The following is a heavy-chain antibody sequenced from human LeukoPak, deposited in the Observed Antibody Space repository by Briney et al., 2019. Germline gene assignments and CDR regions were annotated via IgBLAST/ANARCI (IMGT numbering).Heavy chain of an antibody. D-gene: IGHD3-22*01. V-gene: IGHV4-4*02. CDR2: IYQSGTT. Sequence: PSETLSLTCTVSGVSISTSNWWSWVRPVPGKGLEWIGEIYQSGTTNYNPSLKSRVTISVDKSKKQFSLKLSSVTAADTAVYYCAKFAAGPYYDSSGLDFWGQGTLVTVSS. CDR3: AKFAAGPYYDSSGLDF. CDR1: GVSISTSNW. J-gene: IGHJ4*02.